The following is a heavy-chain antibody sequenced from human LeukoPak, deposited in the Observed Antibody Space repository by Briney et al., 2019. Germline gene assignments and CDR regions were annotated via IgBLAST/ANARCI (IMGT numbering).Heavy chain of an antibody. CDR3: AGLLVPAAIATESGFDY. J-gene: IGHJ4*02. V-gene: IGHV6-1*01. Sequence: SQTLSLTCAISGDSVSSNSAAWNWIRQSPSRGLEWLGRTYYRSKWYNDYAVSVKSRITINPDTSKNQFSLQLNSVTPEDTAVYYCAGLLVPAAIATESGFDYWGQGTLVTVSS. D-gene: IGHD2-2*02. CDR1: GDSVSSNSAA. CDR2: TYYRSKWYN.